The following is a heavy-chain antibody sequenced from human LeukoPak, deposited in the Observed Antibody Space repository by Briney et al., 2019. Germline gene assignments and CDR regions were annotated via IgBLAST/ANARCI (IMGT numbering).Heavy chain of an antibody. D-gene: IGHD5-18*01. CDR1: GFTFSSDG. V-gene: IGHV3-30*02. CDR2: IGYDGSKK. Sequence: GGSLRLSCAASGFTFSSDGMNWVGQARGKGMGWGGFIGYDGSKKYYADCVKGRFTIYRENCKNTMYVKMNSQRAEDTAVYYCAKDSDTAMDFDYWGQGTLVTVSS. CDR3: AKDSDTAMDFDY. J-gene: IGHJ4*02.